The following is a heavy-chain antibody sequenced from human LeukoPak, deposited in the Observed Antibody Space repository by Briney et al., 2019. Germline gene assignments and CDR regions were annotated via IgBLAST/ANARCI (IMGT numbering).Heavy chain of an antibody. V-gene: IGHV3-9*01. Sequence: GRSLRLSCAASGFTFDDYAMHWVRQAPGKGLEWVSGISWNSGSIGYADSVKGRFTISRDNAKNSLYLQMNSLRAEDTAVYYCAKDHPQWFPNYYFDYWGQGTLVTVSS. CDR2: ISWNSGSI. CDR1: GFTFDDYA. J-gene: IGHJ4*02. CDR3: AKDHPQWFPNYYFDY. D-gene: IGHD3-22*01.